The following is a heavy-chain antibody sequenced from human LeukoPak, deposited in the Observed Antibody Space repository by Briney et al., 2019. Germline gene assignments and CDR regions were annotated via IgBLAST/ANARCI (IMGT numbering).Heavy chain of an antibody. D-gene: IGHD3-9*01. CDR1: GFTFSSYA. CDR3: VKGDWFLFDY. CDR2: ISSNGGST. V-gene: IGHV3-64D*06. Sequence: PGGSLRLSCSVSGFTFSSYAMHWVRQAPGKGLEYVSAISSNGGSTYYADSVKGRFTISRDDSKNTLYLQMSSLRAEDTAVYYCVKGDWFLFDYWGQGTLVTVSS. J-gene: IGHJ4*02.